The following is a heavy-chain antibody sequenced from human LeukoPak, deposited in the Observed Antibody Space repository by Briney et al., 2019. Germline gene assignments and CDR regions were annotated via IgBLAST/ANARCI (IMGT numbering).Heavy chain of an antibody. Sequence: SGTLSLTCTVSGGSTSSYSWSWIRQPPGKGLEWIGYIYYSGSTNYNPSLKSRVTISVETSKNKFSPRLSSLSAADTAVYYCARVYGGNCQGAFDIWGQGTMVTVSS. V-gene: IGHV4-59*01. D-gene: IGHD2-15*01. CDR1: GGSTSSYS. CDR3: ARVYGGNCQGAFDI. CDR2: IYYSGST. J-gene: IGHJ3*02.